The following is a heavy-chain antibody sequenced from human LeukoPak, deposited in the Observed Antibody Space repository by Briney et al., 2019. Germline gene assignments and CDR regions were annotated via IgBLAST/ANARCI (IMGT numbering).Heavy chain of an antibody. CDR3: ARGSVPSYYYMDV. J-gene: IGHJ6*03. CDR2: INHSGST. CDR1: GGSFSGYY. V-gene: IGHV4-34*01. Sequence: SETLSLTCAVYGGSFSGYYWSWIRQPPGQGLEWIGEINHSGSTNYNPSLKSRVTISVDTSKNQFSLKLSSVTAADTAVYYCARGSVPSYYYMDVWGKGTTVTVSS.